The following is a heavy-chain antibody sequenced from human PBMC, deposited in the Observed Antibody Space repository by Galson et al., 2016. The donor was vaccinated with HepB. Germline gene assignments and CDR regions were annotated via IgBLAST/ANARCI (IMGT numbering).Heavy chain of an antibody. V-gene: IGHV4-39*01. CDR1: NGSISSTHYY. CDR2: IHHTGKT. CDR3: ARRSGGDFDY. Sequence: SETLSLTCVVSNGSISSTHYYWAWISQPPGKRLEWIGTIHHTGKTYYNPSLKSRITLSVDTSKNQFSLKVNSVTAADTAVFYCARRSGGDFDYWGQGLLVTVSS. J-gene: IGHJ4*02. D-gene: IGHD6-19*01.